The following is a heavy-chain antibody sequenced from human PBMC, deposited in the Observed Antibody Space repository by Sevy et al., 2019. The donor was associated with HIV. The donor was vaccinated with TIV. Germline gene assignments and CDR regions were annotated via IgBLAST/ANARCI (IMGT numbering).Heavy chain of an antibody. CDR3: TGKGANDAFDI. V-gene: IGHV3-9*01. D-gene: IGHD3-16*01. CDR1: GFTFDDYA. J-gene: IGHJ3*02. Sequence: GGSLRLSCAASGFTFDDYAMHWVRQGPGEGLEWVSGISWNSGRIGYADSVKGRFTISRDNAKNSLYLQMNSLRAEDTALYYCTGKGANDAFDIWGQGQWSPSPQ. CDR2: ISWNSGRI.